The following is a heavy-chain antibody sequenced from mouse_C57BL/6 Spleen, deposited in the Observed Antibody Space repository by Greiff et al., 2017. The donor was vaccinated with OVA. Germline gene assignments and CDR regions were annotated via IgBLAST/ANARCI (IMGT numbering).Heavy chain of an antibody. CDR3: ARSKDYDKRDYYAMDY. J-gene: IGHJ4*01. V-gene: IGHV1-81*01. Sequence: VQLQQSGAELARPGASVKLSCKASGYTFTSYGTSWVKQSTGQGLEWIGEIYPRSGNTYYNEKFKGKATLTADKSSSTAYMELRSLTSEDSAVYFCARSKDYDKRDYYAMDYWGQGTSVTVSS. CDR2: IYPRSGNT. D-gene: IGHD2-4*01. CDR1: GYTFTSYG.